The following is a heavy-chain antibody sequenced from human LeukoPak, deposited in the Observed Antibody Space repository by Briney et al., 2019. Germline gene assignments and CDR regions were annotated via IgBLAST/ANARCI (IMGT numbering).Heavy chain of an antibody. Sequence: PSETLSLTCTVSGGSISSSSYYWGWICQPPGKGLEWIGSIYYSGSTYYNPSLKSRVTITVDTSKNQFSLELNSVTAADTALYFCTTLYYYDTTGYYWRGFDYWGQGALVTVSS. CDR2: IYYSGST. J-gene: IGHJ4*02. V-gene: IGHV4-39*07. CDR3: TTLYYYDTTGYYWRGFDY. CDR1: GGSISSSSYY. D-gene: IGHD3-22*01.